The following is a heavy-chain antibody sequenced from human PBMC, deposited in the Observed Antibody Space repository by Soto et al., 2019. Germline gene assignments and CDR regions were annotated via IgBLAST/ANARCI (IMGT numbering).Heavy chain of an antibody. J-gene: IGHJ4*02. V-gene: IGHV3-23*01. CDR3: AKYSSGWYHPFDY. D-gene: IGHD6-19*01. CDR1: GFTFSSYT. Sequence: EVQLLESGGGLVQPGGSLRLSCAASGFTFSSYTMSWVRQAPGKGLEWVSAISGSGGSTYYADSVKGRFTISRDNSKNSLYLQMNSLRAEDTAVYYCAKYSSGWYHPFDYWGQGTLVNVSS. CDR2: ISGSGGST.